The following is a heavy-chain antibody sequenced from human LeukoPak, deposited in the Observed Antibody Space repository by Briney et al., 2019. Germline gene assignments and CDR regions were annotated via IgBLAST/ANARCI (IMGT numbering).Heavy chain of an antibody. V-gene: IGHV3-23*01. D-gene: IGHD3-3*01. CDR1: GFIFSSYA. CDR3: AKGWEFRVVIPAAVS. CDR2: ISGSGEST. J-gene: IGHJ5*02. Sequence: GGSLKLSCEGSGFIFSSYAMTGVRQAPGKGLQWVSSISGSGESTYYADSMKGRFTISRDNSKNTLSLQMNSLRAEDTAVYFCAKGWEFRVVIPAAVSWGQGTLGTVSS.